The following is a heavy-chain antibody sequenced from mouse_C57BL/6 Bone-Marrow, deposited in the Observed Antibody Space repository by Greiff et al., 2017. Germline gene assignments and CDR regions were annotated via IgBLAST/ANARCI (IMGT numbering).Heavy chain of an antibody. CDR2: ISSGSSTI. J-gene: IGHJ2*01. Sequence: EVHLVESGGGLVKPGGSLKLSCAASGFTFSDYGMHWVRQAPEKGLEWVAYISSGSSTIYYADTVKGRFTISRDNAKNTLFLQMTSLSSEDTAMYYCARLASYYFDYWGQGTTLTVSS. CDR1: GFTFSDYG. V-gene: IGHV5-17*01. CDR3: ARLASYYFDY.